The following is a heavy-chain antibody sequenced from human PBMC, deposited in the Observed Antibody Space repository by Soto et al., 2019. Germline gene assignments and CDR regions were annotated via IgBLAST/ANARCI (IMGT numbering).Heavy chain of an antibody. CDR1: GFTFSSYA. Sequence: SLRLSCAASGFTFSSYAMSWVRQAPGKGLEWVSAISGSGGSTYYADSVKGRFTISRDNSKNTLYLQMNSLRAEDTAVYYCAKDKQQLGYYYYGMDVWGQGTTVTVSS. CDR2: ISGSGGST. V-gene: IGHV3-23*01. D-gene: IGHD6-13*01. J-gene: IGHJ6*02. CDR3: AKDKQQLGYYYYGMDV.